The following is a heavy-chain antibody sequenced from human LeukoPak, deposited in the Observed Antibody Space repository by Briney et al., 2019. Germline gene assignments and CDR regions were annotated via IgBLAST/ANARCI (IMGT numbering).Heavy chain of an antibody. J-gene: IGHJ6*02. D-gene: IGHD3-9*01. CDR2: IYTSGST. Sequence: SETLSLTCTVSGGSISSYYWSWIRQPAGKGLEWIGRIYTSGSTNYNPSLKSRVTMSVDTSKNQFSLKLSSVTAADTAVYYCARSLAGAYYDILTGAGGMDVWGQGTTVTVSS. CDR3: ARSLAGAYYDILTGAGGMDV. V-gene: IGHV4-4*07. CDR1: GGSISSYY.